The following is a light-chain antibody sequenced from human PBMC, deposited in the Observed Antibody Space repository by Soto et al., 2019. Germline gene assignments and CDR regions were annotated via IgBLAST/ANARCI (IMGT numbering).Light chain of an antibody. J-gene: IGLJ2*01. V-gene: IGLV2-8*01. CDR2: AVN. CDR3: ATWDDSLNVV. Sequence: QSALTQPPSASGSPGQSVTISCTGTSSDVGAYNYVSWYQQEPGKAPKLMIYAVNKRPSGVPDRFSGSKSGTSASLAISGLLSEDEADYYCATWDDSLNVVFGGGTKLTVL. CDR1: SSDVGAYNY.